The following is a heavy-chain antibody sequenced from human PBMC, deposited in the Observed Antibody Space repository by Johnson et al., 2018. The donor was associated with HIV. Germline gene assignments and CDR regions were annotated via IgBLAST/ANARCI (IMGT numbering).Heavy chain of an antibody. CDR1: GFTFNTYA. Sequence: QVQLVESGGGVVQPGRSLRLSCAASGFTFNTYAMHWVRQAPGTGLEWVAVISYDGSNKYYADSVKGRFTISRDNSKNTLYLQRNGLRDEDTAVYYCARFDEGWTAFDIWGQGTMVTVSS. V-gene: IGHV3-30*04. J-gene: IGHJ3*02. CDR2: ISYDGSNK. CDR3: ARFDEGWTAFDI. D-gene: IGHD2-15*01.